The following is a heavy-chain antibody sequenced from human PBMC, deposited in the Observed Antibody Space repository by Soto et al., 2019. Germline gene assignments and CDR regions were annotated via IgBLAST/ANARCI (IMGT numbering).Heavy chain of an antibody. CDR1: GFTFGAYW. CDR3: TRVQRGYSYRVFEN. V-gene: IGHV3-7*03. Sequence: GGSLRLSCAASGFTFGAYWMTWVRQAPGKGLEWVANIKDDGSEKYYVDSVRGRFTISRDNAKNSLYLQMSSLRAEDTAVYYCTRVQRGYSYRVFENWGQGTLVNVSS. J-gene: IGHJ4*02. D-gene: IGHD5-18*01. CDR2: IKDDGSEK.